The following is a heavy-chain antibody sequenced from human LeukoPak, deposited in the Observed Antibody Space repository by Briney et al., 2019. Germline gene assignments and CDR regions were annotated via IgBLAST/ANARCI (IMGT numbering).Heavy chain of an antibody. J-gene: IGHJ4*02. CDR2: INYSGNT. CDR3: AREGRQDYVYFDC. D-gene: IGHD4-17*01. V-gene: IGHV4-59*01. Sequence: SETLSLTCTVSGDSIRSYYWSWIRQPPGKGLEWIGYINYSGNTNYNPSLKSRVTISVDTSKNQFSLRLTSVTAADTAVYYCAREGRQDYVYFDCWGQGTLVTVSS. CDR1: GDSIRSYY.